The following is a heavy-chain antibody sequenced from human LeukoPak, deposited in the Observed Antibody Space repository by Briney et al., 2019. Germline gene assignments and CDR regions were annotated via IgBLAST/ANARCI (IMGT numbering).Heavy chain of an antibody. CDR2: IYYSGST. CDR1: GGSISSYY. J-gene: IGHJ5*02. D-gene: IGHD3-10*01. V-gene: IGHV4-59*01. CDR3: ARGYGSGSYYNNWFDP. Sequence: SETLFLTCTVSGGSISSYYWSWIRQPPGKGLEWIGYIYYSGSTNYNPSLKSRVTISVDTSKNQFSLKLSSVTAADTAVYYCARGYGSGSYYNNWFDPWGQGTLVTVSS.